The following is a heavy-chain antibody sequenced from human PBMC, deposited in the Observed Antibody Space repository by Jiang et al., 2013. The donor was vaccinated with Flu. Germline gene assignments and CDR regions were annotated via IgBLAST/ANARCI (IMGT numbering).Heavy chain of an antibody. Sequence: SGPGLVKPSQTLSLTCSVSGGSISSGDYYWSWIRQSPGKGLEWMGGFYYSGSSDYNPSLESRLMISVDTSKNQFSLKLNLMTAADTAVYYCARGRLATVTEEDYGDFHHFDYWGQGALVTVSS. CDR2: FYYSGSS. D-gene: IGHD4-17*01. J-gene: IGHJ4*02. V-gene: IGHV4-30-4*08. CDR3: ARGRLATVTEEDYGDFHHFDY. CDR1: GGSISSGDYY.